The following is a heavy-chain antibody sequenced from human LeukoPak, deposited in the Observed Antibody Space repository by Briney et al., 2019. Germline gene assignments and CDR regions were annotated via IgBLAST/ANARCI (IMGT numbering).Heavy chain of an antibody. CDR3: ARRAVVAPAFDI. Sequence: ASVKVSCNASGYTFTSYGISWVRQAPGQGLEWMGWISAYNGNTNYAQKLQGRVTMTTDTSTSTAYMELRSLRSDDTAVYYCARRAVVAPAFDIWGQGTMVTVSS. D-gene: IGHD2-15*01. CDR2: ISAYNGNT. J-gene: IGHJ3*02. V-gene: IGHV1-18*01. CDR1: GYTFTSYG.